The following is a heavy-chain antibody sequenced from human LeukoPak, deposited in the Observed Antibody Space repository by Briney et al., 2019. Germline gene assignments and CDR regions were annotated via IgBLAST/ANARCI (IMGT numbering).Heavy chain of an antibody. Sequence: ASVKIFCKASGYAFTSYGISWVRQAPGQGLEWMGWISAYNGNTNYAQKLQGRVTMTADTSTSKAYMEPRSLRSDDTAVYYCARVGHPQPARYCSGGSCYPPHFDYWDQGTLVTVSS. V-gene: IGHV1-18*01. J-gene: IGHJ4*02. CDR3: ARVGHPQPARYCSGGSCYPPHFDY. CDR2: ISAYNGNT. CDR1: GYAFTSYG. D-gene: IGHD2-15*01.